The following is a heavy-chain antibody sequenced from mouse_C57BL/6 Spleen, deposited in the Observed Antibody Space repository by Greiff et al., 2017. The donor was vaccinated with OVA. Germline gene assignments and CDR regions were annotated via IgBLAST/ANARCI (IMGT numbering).Heavy chain of an antibody. CDR2: ISSGGDYI. J-gene: IGHJ2*01. CDR1: GFTFSSYA. CDR3: TRDEVTTFDY. V-gene: IGHV5-9-1*02. D-gene: IGHD2-2*01. Sequence: EVKVVESGEGLVKPGGSLKLSCAASGFTFSSYAMSWVRQTPEKRLEWVAYISSGGDYIYYADTVKGRFTISRDNARNNLYLQMSSLKSEDTAMYYCTRDEVTTFDYWGQGTTLTVSS.